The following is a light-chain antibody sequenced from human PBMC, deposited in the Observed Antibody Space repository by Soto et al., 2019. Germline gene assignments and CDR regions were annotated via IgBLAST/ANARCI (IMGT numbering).Light chain of an antibody. CDR3: HQYNDWPSIT. J-gene: IGKJ5*01. CDR2: DAS. CDR1: QSVSSY. Sequence: EIVLTQSPATLSLSPGERATLSCRASQSVSSYLAWYQQKPGQAPRLLIYDASNRATGIPARFSGSGSGTEFVLTIDSLQSEDFAVYYCHQYNDWPSITFGQGTRLEI. V-gene: IGKV3-15*01.